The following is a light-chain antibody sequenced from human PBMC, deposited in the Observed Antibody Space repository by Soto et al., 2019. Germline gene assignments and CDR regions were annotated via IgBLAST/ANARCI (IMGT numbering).Light chain of an antibody. CDR1: SSDIGAYDY. CDR2: EVT. J-gene: IGLJ1*01. Sequence: QSVLTQPASVSGSPGQSITISCTGTSSDIGAYDYVSWYQQYPGRVSKLIIHEVTNRPSGVSDRFSGSKSGNTASLTISGLQTEDEADYYCSSHAGSNAFYVFGTGTKVTVL. CDR3: SSHAGSNAFYV. V-gene: IGLV2-14*01.